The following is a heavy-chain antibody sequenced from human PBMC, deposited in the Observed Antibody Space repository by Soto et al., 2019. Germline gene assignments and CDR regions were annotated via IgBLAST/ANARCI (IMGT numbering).Heavy chain of an antibody. Sequence: QVQLQQWGAGLLKPSETLSLTCAVYGGSFSGYYWSWIRQPPGKGLEWIGEINHSGSTNYNPSLKSRVTISVDTAKNKFSLKLSSVTAADTAVYYCARGITMVRGVITPRIFDYWGQGTLVTVSS. J-gene: IGHJ4*02. CDR1: GGSFSGYY. V-gene: IGHV4-34*01. CDR3: ARGITMVRGVITPRIFDY. CDR2: INHSGST. D-gene: IGHD3-10*01.